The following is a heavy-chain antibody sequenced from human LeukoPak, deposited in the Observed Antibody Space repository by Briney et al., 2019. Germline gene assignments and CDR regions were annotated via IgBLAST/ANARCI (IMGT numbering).Heavy chain of an antibody. Sequence: SETLSLTCTVSGGSISSGDYYWSWIRQPPGKGLEWIGYIYYSGSTYYNPSLKSRVTISVDTSKNQFSLKLSSVTAADTAVYYCARGFDGRHITYDGAEFDYWGQGTLVTVSS. CDR3: ARGFDGRHITYDGAEFDY. J-gene: IGHJ4*02. CDR2: IYYSGST. V-gene: IGHV4-30-4*01. D-gene: IGHD4-17*01. CDR1: GGSISSGDYY.